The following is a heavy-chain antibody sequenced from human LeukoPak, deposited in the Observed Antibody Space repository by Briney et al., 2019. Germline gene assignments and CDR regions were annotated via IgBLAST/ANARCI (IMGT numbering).Heavy chain of an antibody. D-gene: IGHD5-24*01. Sequence: SETLSLTCTVSGGSISSYYWSWIRQPPGKGLEWIGYIYYSGSTNYNPSLKSRVTISVDTSKNQFSLKLSSVTAADTAVYYCARYMATTIDYWGQGTLVTVSS. CDR1: GGSISSYY. CDR3: ARYMATTIDY. J-gene: IGHJ4*02. CDR2: IYYSGST. V-gene: IGHV4-59*01.